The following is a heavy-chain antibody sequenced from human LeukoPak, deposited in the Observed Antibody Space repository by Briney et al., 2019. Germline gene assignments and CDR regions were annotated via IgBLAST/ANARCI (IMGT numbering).Heavy chain of an antibody. CDR1: GFTFSTYG. CDR3: AKDRTYYYDSSEFDH. Sequence: GGPLRLSCAASGFTFSTYGMHWVRQAPGKGLEWVAVISYDGSNKYYPDSVKGRFTISRDNSKNTLDLQMNSLREEDTAVYYCAKDRTYYYDSSEFDHWGQGTLVTVSS. J-gene: IGHJ4*02. D-gene: IGHD3-22*01. CDR2: ISYDGSNK. V-gene: IGHV3-30*18.